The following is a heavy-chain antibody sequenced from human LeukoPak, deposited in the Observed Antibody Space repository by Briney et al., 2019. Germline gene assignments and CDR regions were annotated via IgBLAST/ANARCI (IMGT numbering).Heavy chain of an antibody. CDR2: ISAYNGNT. V-gene: IGHV1-18*04. J-gene: IGHJ6*02. CDR3: AREGDYGDLMGYYYYYGMDV. D-gene: IGHD4-17*01. Sequence: ASVKVSCKASGYTFTGYYMHWVRQAPGQGLEWMGWISAYNGNTNYAQKLQGRVTMTTDTSTSTAYMELRSLRSDDTAVYYCAREGDYGDLMGYYYYYGMDVWGQGTTVTVSS. CDR1: GYTFTGYY.